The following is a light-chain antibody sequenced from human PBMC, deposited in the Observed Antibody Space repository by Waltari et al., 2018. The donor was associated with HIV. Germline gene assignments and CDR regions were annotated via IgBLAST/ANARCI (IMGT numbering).Light chain of an antibody. Sequence: QSVLTQPPSASGTPGQRVTISCSGSSSNIRSNSVNWYQQLPGTAPKRLIYSNKQRPSGGPDRFTGSKSGTSASLAISGLQAEDEADYYCAAWDDSLNGPVFGGGTKLTVL. CDR1: SSNIRSNS. J-gene: IGLJ2*01. CDR2: SNK. V-gene: IGLV1-44*01. CDR3: AAWDDSLNGPV.